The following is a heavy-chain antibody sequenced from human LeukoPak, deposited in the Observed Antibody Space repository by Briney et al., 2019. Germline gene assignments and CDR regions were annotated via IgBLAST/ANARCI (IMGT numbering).Heavy chain of an antibody. CDR1: GYTFTSYG. Sequence: GASVKVSCKASGYTFTSYGISWVRQAPGQGLEWMGWISAYNGNTNYAQKLQGRVTMTTDTSTSTAYMELRSLRSDDTAVYYCARDHAYYYDSSGYSAFDIWGQGTMVTVSS. D-gene: IGHD3-22*01. V-gene: IGHV1-18*01. CDR3: ARDHAYYYDSSGYSAFDI. J-gene: IGHJ3*02. CDR2: ISAYNGNT.